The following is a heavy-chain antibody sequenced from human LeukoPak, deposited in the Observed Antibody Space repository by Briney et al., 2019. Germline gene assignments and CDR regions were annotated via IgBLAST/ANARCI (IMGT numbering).Heavy chain of an antibody. J-gene: IGHJ1*01. V-gene: IGHV1-8*01. CDR3: ARGGTWRDGYAYFQH. Sequence: ASVKVSCKASGYTFTSYDTNWVRQATGQGLEWMGWMNPNSGNTGYAQKFQGRVTMTRNTSISTAYMELSSPRSEDTAVYYCARGGTWRDGYAYFQHWGQGTLVTVSS. CDR1: GYTFTSYD. CDR2: MNPNSGNT. D-gene: IGHD5-24*01.